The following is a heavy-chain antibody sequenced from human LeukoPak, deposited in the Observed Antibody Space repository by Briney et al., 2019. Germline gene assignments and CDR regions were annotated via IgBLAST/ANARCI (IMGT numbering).Heavy chain of an antibody. CDR2: ISSGSSYI. D-gene: IGHD3-16*01. CDR1: GFTFSSYN. Sequence: GGSLRLSCTASGFTFSSYNMKWVRQGPGKGLEWVSSISSGSSYIYYADSAQGRFTISRDNAKNSLYLQMSSLTAEDTAVYYCARDRQGFMSEWPNWFDPWGQGALVTVSS. J-gene: IGHJ5*02. CDR3: ARDRQGFMSEWPNWFDP. V-gene: IGHV3-21*01.